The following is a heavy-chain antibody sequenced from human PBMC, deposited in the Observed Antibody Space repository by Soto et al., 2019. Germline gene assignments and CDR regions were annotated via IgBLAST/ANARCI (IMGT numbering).Heavy chain of an antibody. CDR1: GFTFDDYA. V-gene: IGHV3-9*01. CDR3: AKGPLYDFWSDYSSGHWFDP. D-gene: IGHD3-3*01. J-gene: IGHJ5*02. CDR2: ISWNSGSI. Sequence: GGSLRLSCAASGFTFDDYAMHWVRQAPGKGLEWVSGISWNSGSIGYVDSVKGRFTISRDNAKNSLYLQMNSLRVEDTALYYCAKGPLYDFWSDYSSGHWFDPWGQGTLVTVSS.